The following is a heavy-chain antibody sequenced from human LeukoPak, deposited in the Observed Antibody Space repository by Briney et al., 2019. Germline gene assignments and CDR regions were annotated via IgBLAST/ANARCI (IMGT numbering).Heavy chain of an antibody. D-gene: IGHD3-10*01. CDR3: ARDWPSGD. CDR1: GYTFTSYG. V-gene: IGHV1-2*02. CDR2: INPNSGGT. Sequence: ASVKVSCKASGYTFTSYGISWVRQAPGQGLEWMGWINPNSGGTNYAQKFQGRVTMTRDTSISTAYMELSRLRSDDTAVYYCARDWPSGDWGQGTLVTVSS. J-gene: IGHJ4*02.